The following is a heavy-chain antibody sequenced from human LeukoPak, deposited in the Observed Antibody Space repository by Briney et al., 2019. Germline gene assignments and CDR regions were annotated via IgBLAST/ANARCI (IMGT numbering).Heavy chain of an antibody. CDR3: ARQEYYSGGSCYTWFDT. Sequence: GESLKISCKGSGYSINNYWISWVRQMPGKGLEWMGIIYPADSDIRYSPSFQGQVTISADKSISTAYLQWSSLKASDTAMYYCARQEYYSGGSCYTWFDTWGQGTLVTVSS. V-gene: IGHV5-51*01. D-gene: IGHD2-15*01. CDR2: IYPADSDI. J-gene: IGHJ5*02. CDR1: GYSINNYW.